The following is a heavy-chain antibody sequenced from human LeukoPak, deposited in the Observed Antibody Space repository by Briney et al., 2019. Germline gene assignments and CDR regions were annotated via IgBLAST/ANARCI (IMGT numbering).Heavy chain of an antibody. D-gene: IGHD5-18*01. CDR1: GGSISSYY. CDR2: IYYSGST. J-gene: IGHJ4*02. Sequence: SETLSLTCTVSGGSISSYYWSWIRQPPGKGLEWIGYIYYSGSTNKNPSLKSRVTISVDTSKNQFSLKLSSVTAADTAVYYCARWDRIQLWFDYWGQGTLVTVSS. V-gene: IGHV4-59*01. CDR3: ARWDRIQLWFDY.